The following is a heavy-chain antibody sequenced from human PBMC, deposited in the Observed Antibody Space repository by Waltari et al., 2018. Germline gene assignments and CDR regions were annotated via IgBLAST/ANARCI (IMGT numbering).Heavy chain of an antibody. CDR1: GGSFSGYY. V-gene: IGHV4-34*01. CDR2: INHSGSP. D-gene: IGHD6-13*01. CDR3: ARGGSSWFRVFDY. Sequence: QVQLQQWGAGLLKPSETLSLTCAVYGGSFSGYYWSWIRQPPGKGLEWIGEINHSGSPHYNPSPKRRVTISVDTSKNQFSLKLSSVTAADTAVYYCARGGSSWFRVFDYWGQGTLVTVSS. J-gene: IGHJ4*02.